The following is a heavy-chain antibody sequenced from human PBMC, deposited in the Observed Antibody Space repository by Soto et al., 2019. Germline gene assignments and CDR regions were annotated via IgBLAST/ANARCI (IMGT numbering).Heavy chain of an antibody. CDR1: GFTFSSYA. CDR2: ISGSGGST. V-gene: IGHV3-23*01. CDR3: EEGDDYVWGRYPWYFDL. J-gene: IGHJ2*01. D-gene: IGHD3-16*02. Sequence: EVQLLESGGGLVQPGGSLRLSCAASGFTFSSYAMSWVRQAPGKGLEWVSAISGSGGSTYYADSVKGRSTISRDNSKNTLYLRMNSLRAEDTAVYYCEEGDDYVWGRYPWYFDLWGRGTLVTVSS.